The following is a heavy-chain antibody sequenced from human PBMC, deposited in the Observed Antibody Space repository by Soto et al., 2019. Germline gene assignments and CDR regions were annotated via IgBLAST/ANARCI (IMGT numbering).Heavy chain of an antibody. CDR2: INPNSGVT. D-gene: IGHD4-17*01. CDR1: GYSFTSYY. CDR3: AREGGDYGGNRLFDY. Sequence: PGESLKISCKGSGYSFTSYYMHWVRQAPGQGLEWMGWINPNSGVTNHAQKFQGWVTMTRDTSISTAYMELSRLRSDETAVYYCAREGGDYGGNRLFDYWGQGTLVTVSS. V-gene: IGHV1-2*04. J-gene: IGHJ4*02.